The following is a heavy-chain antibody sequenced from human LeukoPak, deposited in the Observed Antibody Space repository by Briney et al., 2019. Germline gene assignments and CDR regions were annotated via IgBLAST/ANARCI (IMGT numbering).Heavy chain of an antibody. CDR3: ATRYSYGFYYFDY. CDR2: VDPEDGGT. J-gene: IGHJ4*02. CDR1: GYTFTDYY. Sequence: ASVKVSCKVSGYTFTDYYMHWVQQAPGKGLEWMGLVDPEDGGTIYAEKFQGRVTMTEDTSTDTAYMELSSLGSGDTAVYYCATRYSYGFYYFDYWGQGTLVTVSS. V-gene: IGHV1-69-2*01. D-gene: IGHD5-18*01.